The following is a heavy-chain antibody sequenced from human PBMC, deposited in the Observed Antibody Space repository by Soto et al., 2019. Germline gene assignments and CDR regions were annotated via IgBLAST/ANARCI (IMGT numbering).Heavy chain of an antibody. J-gene: IGHJ6*02. CDR1: GFTVSSNY. V-gene: IGHV3-53*01. CDR2: IYSGGST. CDR3: ARVPVGYYYGMDV. Sequence: EVQLVESGGGLIQPGGSLRLSCAASGFTVSSNYMSWVRQAPGKGLEWVSGIYSGGSTYYADSVKGRFTISRDNSKNTLYLQMNSLRAEDTAVYYCARVPVGYYYGMDVLCHGTTVTVSS.